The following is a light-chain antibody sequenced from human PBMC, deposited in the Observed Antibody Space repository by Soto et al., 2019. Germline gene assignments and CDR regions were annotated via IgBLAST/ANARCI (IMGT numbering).Light chain of an antibody. Sequence: DIQMTQSPSSVSASVGDRVTITCRASQGLSKWLAWYQQRPGKAPKLLIYDASTLQSGVPSRFSGSASGTDFSLTISNLQPEDSATYYCQRANSFPHTIGQGTKLEI. V-gene: IGKV1-12*01. CDR3: QRANSFPHT. CDR1: QGLSKW. J-gene: IGKJ2*01. CDR2: DAS.